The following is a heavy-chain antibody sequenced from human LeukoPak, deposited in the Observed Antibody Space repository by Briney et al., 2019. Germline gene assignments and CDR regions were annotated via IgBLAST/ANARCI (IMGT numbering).Heavy chain of an antibody. V-gene: IGHV4-39*02. D-gene: IGHD6-13*01. CDR2: IYYSGST. CDR3: ARDRRSIAAAGHLV. Sequence: PSETLSLTCAVSGGSISSNSYYWGWIRQPPGKGLEWIGSIYYSGSTYYNPSLKSRVTISVDTSKNQFSLKLSSVTAADTAVYYCARDRRSIAAAGHLVWGQGTLVTVSS. J-gene: IGHJ4*02. CDR1: GGSISSNSYY.